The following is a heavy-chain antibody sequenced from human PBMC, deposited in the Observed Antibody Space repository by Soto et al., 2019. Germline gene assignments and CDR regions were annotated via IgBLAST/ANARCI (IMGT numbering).Heavy chain of an antibody. J-gene: IGHJ6*03. V-gene: IGHV3-53*04. Sequence: GGSLILSCAASGFTVSSNYMSWVRQAPGKGLEWVPVIYSGGSTYYADSVKGRFTISRHNSKNTLYLQMNSLRAEDTAVYYCARHNAGLHDYGDYAAMDYYYYYMDVWGKGTTVTV. CDR3: ARHNAGLHDYGDYAAMDYYYYYMDV. CDR2: IYSGGST. CDR1: GFTVSSNY. D-gene: IGHD4-17*01.